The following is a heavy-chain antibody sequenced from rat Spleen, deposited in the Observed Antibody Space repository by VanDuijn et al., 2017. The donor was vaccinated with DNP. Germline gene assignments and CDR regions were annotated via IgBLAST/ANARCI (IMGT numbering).Heavy chain of an antibody. CDR3: TRDDSGPYY. V-gene: IGHV2-32*01. CDR2: MWSDGDT. D-gene: IGHD1-1*01. CDR1: GFSLTSNN. Sequence: QVQLKESGPGLVQPSQTLSLTCTVAGFSLTSNNVHWVRQPPGKGLEWMGVMWSDGDTSYNSALKSRLSIRRDTSTSQVFLEMNSLQTEDTAIYFCTRDDSGPYYWGQGVMVTVSS. J-gene: IGHJ2*01.